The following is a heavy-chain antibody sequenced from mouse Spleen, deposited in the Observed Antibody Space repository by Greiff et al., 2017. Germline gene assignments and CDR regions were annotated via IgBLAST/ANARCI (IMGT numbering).Heavy chain of an antibody. CDR3: ARYMNYGGFAY. Sequence: EVQRVESGGGLVQPGGSLSLSCAASGFTFTDYYMSWVRQPPGKALEWLGFIRNKANGYTTEYSASVKGRFTISRDNSQSILYLQMNALRAEDSATYYCARYMNYGGFAYWGQGTLVTVSA. CDR2: IRNKANGYTT. CDR1: GFTFTDYY. J-gene: IGHJ3*01. V-gene: IGHV7-3*01. D-gene: IGHD1-2*01.